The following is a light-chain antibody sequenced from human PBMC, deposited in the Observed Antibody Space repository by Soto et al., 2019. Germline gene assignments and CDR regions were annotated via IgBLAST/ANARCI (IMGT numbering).Light chain of an antibody. Sequence: DIQMTQSPSSLSASVGRRVTITCRASQGVSDFLAWYQPKPEKAPELLIYAASTLRSGVPSRFSGSGSGTEFSLTISSLQPEDVATYYCQNYSRAPLTFGGGTKVEI. V-gene: IGKV1-27*01. CDR3: QNYSRAPLT. CDR2: AAS. J-gene: IGKJ4*01. CDR1: QGVSDF.